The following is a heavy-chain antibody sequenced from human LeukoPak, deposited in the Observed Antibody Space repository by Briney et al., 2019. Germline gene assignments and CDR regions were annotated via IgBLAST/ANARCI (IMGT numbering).Heavy chain of an antibody. CDR3: ARGVGNYRYYFDS. D-gene: IGHD3-22*01. J-gene: IGHJ4*02. CDR1: GFTFSSYA. Sequence: GGSLRLSCAASGFTFSSYAMNWIRQAPGKGLEWVASVSSGGGYIYYADLVEGRFTISRDNAKNSLILQLNSLRADDTAVYYCARGVGNYRYYFDSWGQGTLVTVSS. V-gene: IGHV3-21*01. CDR2: VSSGGGYI.